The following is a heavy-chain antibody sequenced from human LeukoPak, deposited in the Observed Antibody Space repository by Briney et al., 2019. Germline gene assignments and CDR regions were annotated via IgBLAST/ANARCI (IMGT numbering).Heavy chain of an antibody. Sequence: SETLSLTCAVYGGSFSGYYWSWIRQPPGKGLEWIGEINHSGSTNYNPSLKSRVTISVDTSKNQFSLKLSSVTASDTAVYYCARPGGSYSYNWFESWGQGTLVTVSS. V-gene: IGHV4-34*01. J-gene: IGHJ5*01. CDR1: GGSFSGYY. D-gene: IGHD1-26*01. CDR3: ARPGGSYSYNWFES. CDR2: INHSGST.